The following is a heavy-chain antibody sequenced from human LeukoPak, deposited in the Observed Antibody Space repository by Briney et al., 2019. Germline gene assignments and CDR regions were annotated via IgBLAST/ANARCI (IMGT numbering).Heavy chain of an antibody. J-gene: IGHJ4*02. Sequence: GRSLRLSCAASGFTFSNYGMHWVRQAPGKGLEWVAVIWYDGSNKYYADSVKGRFTISRDNSKNTLYLQMNRLRAEDTAMYYCAKYDNSGRAGGYWGQGTLVTVSS. CDR1: GFTFSNYG. D-gene: IGHD3-22*01. CDR2: IWYDGSNK. V-gene: IGHV3-33*06. CDR3: AKYDNSGRAGGY.